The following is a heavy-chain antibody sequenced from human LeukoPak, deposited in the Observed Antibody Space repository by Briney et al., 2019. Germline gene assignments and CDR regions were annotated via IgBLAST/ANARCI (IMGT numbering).Heavy chain of an antibody. Sequence: ASVKVSCKASGGTFSSYAISWVRHAPGQGLEWMGGIIPIFGTANYAQKFQGRVTITADKSTSTAYMELSSLRSEDTAVYYCARCPSSSWYYFDYWAREPWSPSPQ. CDR2: IIPIFGTA. V-gene: IGHV1-69*06. D-gene: IGHD6-13*01. CDR3: ARCPSSSWYYFDY. CDR1: GGTFSSYA. J-gene: IGHJ4*02.